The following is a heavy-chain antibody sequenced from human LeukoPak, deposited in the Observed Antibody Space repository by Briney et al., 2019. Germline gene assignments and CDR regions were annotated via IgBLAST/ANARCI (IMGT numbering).Heavy chain of an antibody. D-gene: IGHD2/OR15-2a*01. J-gene: IGHJ6*03. CDR2: LIPIFATT. CDR1: GGTFSGHG. Sequence: SVKVSCTASGGTFSGHGISWVRQAPGQGLEWMGGLIPIFATTNYTERFQDRVTITADESATTAYLELRALRFEDTAVYYCAGGDPFNYYMDVWGAGTTVTVSS. CDR3: AGGDPFNYYMDV. V-gene: IGHV1-69*01.